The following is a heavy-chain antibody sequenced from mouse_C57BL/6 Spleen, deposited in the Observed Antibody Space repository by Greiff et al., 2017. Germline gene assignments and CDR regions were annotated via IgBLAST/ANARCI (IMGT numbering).Heavy chain of an antibody. J-gene: IGHJ1*03. CDR2: IWGDGST. Sequence: VKVVESGPGLVAPSQSLSITCTVSGFSLTSYGVSWVRQPPGKGLEWLGVIWGDGSTNYHSALISRLSISKDNSKSQVFLKLNSLQTDDTATYYCAKQITTVVYWYFDVWGTGTTVTVSS. CDR3: AKQITTVVYWYFDV. D-gene: IGHD1-1*01. CDR1: GFSLTSYG. V-gene: IGHV2-3*01.